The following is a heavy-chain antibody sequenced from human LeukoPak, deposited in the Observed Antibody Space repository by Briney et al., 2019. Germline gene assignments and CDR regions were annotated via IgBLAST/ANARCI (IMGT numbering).Heavy chain of an antibody. CDR3: ARGAGPHPPPYYYYMDV. CDR1: GFTFSSYA. D-gene: IGHD6-25*01. V-gene: IGHV3-30-3*01. Sequence: GRSLRLSCAASGFTFSSYAMHWVRQAPGKGLEWVAVISYDGSNKYYADSVKGRFTISRDNSKNTLYLQMNSLRAEDTAVYYCARGAGPHPPPYYYYMDVWGKGTTVTVSS. J-gene: IGHJ6*03. CDR2: ISYDGSNK.